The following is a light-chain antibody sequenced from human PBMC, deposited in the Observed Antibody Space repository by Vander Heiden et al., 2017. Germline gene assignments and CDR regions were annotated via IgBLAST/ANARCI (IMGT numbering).Light chain of an antibody. J-gene: IGKJ3*01. CDR1: QYISSY. Sequence: DIQMTQSPSSLSAPLGDRVTITCRTSQYISSYLNWYQQKPGKAPRLLIYAASSLQDGVPSRFSGSGSGTDFTLTITDLRPEDFATYCCQQSFIAPLFTFGPGTKVDFK. CDR2: AAS. V-gene: IGKV1-39*01. CDR3: QQSFIAPLFT.